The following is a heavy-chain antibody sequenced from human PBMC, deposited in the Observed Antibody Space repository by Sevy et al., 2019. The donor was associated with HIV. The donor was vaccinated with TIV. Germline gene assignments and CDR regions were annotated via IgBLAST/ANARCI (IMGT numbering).Heavy chain of an antibody. Sequence: SETLSLTCAVYGGSFSGYYWSWIRQPPGKGLEWIGEINHSGSTNYDPSLKSRVTISVDTSKNQFSLKLSSVTAADTAVYYCARGAAARGFDPWGQGTLVTVSS. J-gene: IGHJ5*02. V-gene: IGHV4-34*01. CDR1: GGSFSGYY. D-gene: IGHD6-13*01. CDR3: ARGAAARGFDP. CDR2: INHSGST.